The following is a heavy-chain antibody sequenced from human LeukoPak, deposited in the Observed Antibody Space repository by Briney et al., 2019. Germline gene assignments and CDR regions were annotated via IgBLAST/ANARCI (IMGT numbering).Heavy chain of an antibody. D-gene: IGHD3-10*01. CDR2: IYPGDSDT. J-gene: IGHJ4*02. Sequence: GESLKISCKGSGYSFTNYWIGWVRQMPEKGVEWIGIIYPGDSDTRYSPSFQGQVTISADKSISTSSLQWSSLKASDSAIYYCARAKVRGVITPPFDYWGQGTLVTVSS. CDR1: GYSFTNYW. CDR3: ARAKVRGVITPPFDY. V-gene: IGHV5-51*01.